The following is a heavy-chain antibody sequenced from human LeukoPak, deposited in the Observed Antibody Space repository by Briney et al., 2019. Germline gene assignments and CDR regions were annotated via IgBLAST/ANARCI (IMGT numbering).Heavy chain of an antibody. J-gene: IGHJ1*01. CDR1: GFTFSSYG. V-gene: IGHV3-33*01. CDR2: IWYDGSNK. CDR3: ARGDSYNDAEYLQH. D-gene: IGHD5-24*01. Sequence: PPGGSLRLSCAASGFTFSSYGMHWVRQAPGKGLEWVAVIWYDGSNKYYGDSVKGRFTISRDNSKKTLYLQMNSLRVEDTAVYYCARGDSYNDAEYLQHWGQGTLVTVS.